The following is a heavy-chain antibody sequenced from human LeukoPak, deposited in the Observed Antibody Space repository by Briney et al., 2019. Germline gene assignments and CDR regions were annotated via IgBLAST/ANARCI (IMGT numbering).Heavy chain of an antibody. CDR2: ISGSGGST. Sequence: GGSLRLSCAASGFTFSSYAMSWVRQAPGKGLEWVSAISGSGGSTYYAGSVKGRFTISRDNSKNTLYLRMNSLRAEDTAVYYCANILTSWFDPWGQGTLVTVSS. J-gene: IGHJ5*02. CDR3: ANILTSWFDP. D-gene: IGHD4/OR15-4a*01. CDR1: GFTFSSYA. V-gene: IGHV3-23*01.